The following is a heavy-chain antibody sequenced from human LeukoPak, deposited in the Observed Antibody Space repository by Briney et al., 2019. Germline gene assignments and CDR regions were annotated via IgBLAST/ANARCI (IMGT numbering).Heavy chain of an antibody. Sequence: GASVKVSCKASGYTFTTYDTNGVRQATGQGLEWMGWMNPNSGYTGFAQKFQGRVTFTRATSISTAYMELSSLRSEDTAVYYCARVAGSIDYWGQGTLVTVS. CDR1: GYTFTTYD. CDR2: MNPNSGYT. V-gene: IGHV1-8*03. CDR3: ARVAGSIDY. J-gene: IGHJ4*02. D-gene: IGHD6-19*01.